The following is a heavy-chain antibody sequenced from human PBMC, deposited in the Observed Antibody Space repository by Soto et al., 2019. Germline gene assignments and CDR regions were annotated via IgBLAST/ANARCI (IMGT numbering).Heavy chain of an antibody. J-gene: IGHJ3*02. V-gene: IGHV4-39*01. CDR1: GGSIRSSSYY. Sequence: PSETQSLTCTVSGGSIRSSSYYWGWIRQPPGKGLEWIGSIYYSGSTYYNPSLKSRVTISVDTSKNQFSLKLSSVTAADTAVYYCARHEVPDGAFDIWGQGTMVTVSS. CDR2: IYYSGST. CDR3: ARHEVPDGAFDI.